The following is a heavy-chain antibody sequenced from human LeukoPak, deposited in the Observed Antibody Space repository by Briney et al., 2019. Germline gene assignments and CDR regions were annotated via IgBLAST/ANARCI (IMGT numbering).Heavy chain of an antibody. CDR1: GYTFTSYY. J-gene: IGHJ4*02. Sequence: ASVKVSCKASGYTFTSYYMHWVRQAPGQGLEWMGIINPSGGSTSYAQKFQGRVTMTRDTSTSTVYMELSSLRSEDTAVYYCARAGHCSSTSCYRPSGSWGQGTLVTVSS. CDR2: INPSGGST. V-gene: IGHV1-46*01. D-gene: IGHD2-2*01. CDR3: ARAGHCSSTSCYRPSGS.